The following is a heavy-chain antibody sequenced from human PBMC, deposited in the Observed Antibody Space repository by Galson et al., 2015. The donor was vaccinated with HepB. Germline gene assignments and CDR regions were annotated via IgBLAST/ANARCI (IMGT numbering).Heavy chain of an antibody. J-gene: IGHJ4*02. Sequence: SLRLSCAASGFTFNSYAMHWVRQAPGKGLQWVAVITYDGTNKFYARSVKGRFTTSRDNSGNTLFLHMNSLRPEDTARYYCVKGGGYSAIRGRGGFDSWGQGALVTVSS. CDR2: ITYDGTNK. V-gene: IGHV3-30*04. CDR3: VKGGGYSAIRGRGGFDS. CDR1: GFTFNSYA. D-gene: IGHD5-12*01.